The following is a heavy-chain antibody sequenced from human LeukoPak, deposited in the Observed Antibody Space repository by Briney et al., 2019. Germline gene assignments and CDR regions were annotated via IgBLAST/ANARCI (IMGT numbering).Heavy chain of an antibody. J-gene: IGHJ4*02. Sequence: SETLSLTCTVSGGSISSSSYYWGWIRPPPGKGLEWIGSIYYSGSTYYNPSLKSRVTISVDKSKNQFSLKLSSVTAADTAVYYCARNRYYYNRQTTHQTYYFDYWGQGTLVTVSS. D-gene: IGHD3-22*01. V-gene: IGHV4-39*07. CDR3: ARNRYYYNRQTTHQTYYFDY. CDR1: GGSISSSSYY. CDR2: IYYSGST.